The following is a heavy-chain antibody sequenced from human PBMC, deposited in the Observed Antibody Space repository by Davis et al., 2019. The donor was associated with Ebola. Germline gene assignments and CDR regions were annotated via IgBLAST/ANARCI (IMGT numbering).Heavy chain of an antibody. V-gene: IGHV6-1*01. CDR1: GDSVSSSSAA. J-gene: IGHJ6*02. D-gene: IGHD3-10*01. CDR2: TYYRSKWYN. CDR3: ARVGRTMVRGVIGYYYYGMDV. Sequence: SQTLSLTCAISGDSVSSSSAAWNWIRQSPSRGLEWLGRTYYRSKWYNDYAVSVKSRITINPDTSKNQFSLQLNSVTPEDTAVYYCARVGRTMVRGVIGYYYYGMDVWGQGTTVTVSS.